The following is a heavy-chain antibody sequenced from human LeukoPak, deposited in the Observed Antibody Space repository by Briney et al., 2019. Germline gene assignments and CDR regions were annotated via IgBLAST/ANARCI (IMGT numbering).Heavy chain of an antibody. Sequence: GGSLRLSCAASGFTFSSYWMSWVRQAPGKGLEWVANIKQDGSEKYYVDSVKGRFTISRDNSKNSLYLQMNSLRAEDTAVYYCARVGIVVVPAAMIWYYYYYMDVWGKGTTVTVSS. V-gene: IGHV3-7*01. CDR1: GFTFSSYW. CDR2: IKQDGSEK. J-gene: IGHJ6*03. CDR3: ARVGIVVVPAAMIWYYYYYMDV. D-gene: IGHD2-2*01.